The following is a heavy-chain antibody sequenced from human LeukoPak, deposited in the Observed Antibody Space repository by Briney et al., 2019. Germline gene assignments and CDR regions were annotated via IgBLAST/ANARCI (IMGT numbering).Heavy chain of an antibody. CDR3: ARHTTPYYYDSSGYWPFGY. J-gene: IGHJ4*02. CDR2: IIPIFGTA. Sequence: GSSVKVSCTASGGTFSSYAISWVRQAPGQGLEWMGGIIPIFGTANYAQKFQSRVTITADESTSTAYMELSSLRSEGTAVYYCARHTTPYYYDSSGYWPFGYWGQGTLVTVSS. D-gene: IGHD3-22*01. V-gene: IGHV1-69*01. CDR1: GGTFSSYA.